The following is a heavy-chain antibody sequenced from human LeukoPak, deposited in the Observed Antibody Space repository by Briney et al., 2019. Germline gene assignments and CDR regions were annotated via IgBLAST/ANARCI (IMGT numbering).Heavy chain of an antibody. D-gene: IGHD1-1*01. Sequence: GGSLRLSCVASGFSFRDYWMSWVRQAPGKGLEWVADITPDGSGKTYVDSVKGRFTISRDNAKQSLYLQMDTLTAGDTAVYYCVMSWIRQQRDSWGQGTLVAVSS. CDR2: ITPDGSGK. CDR1: GFSFRDYW. J-gene: IGHJ4*02. V-gene: IGHV3-7*01. CDR3: VMSWIRQQRDS.